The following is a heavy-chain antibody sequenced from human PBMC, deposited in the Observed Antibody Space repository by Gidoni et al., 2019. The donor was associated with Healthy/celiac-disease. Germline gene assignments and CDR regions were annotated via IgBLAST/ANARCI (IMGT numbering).Heavy chain of an antibody. CDR2: INHSGST. Sequence: QVQLQQWGAGLLKLSETLSLTCAVYGGSFSGYYWSWIRQPPGKGLEWIGEINHSGSTNYNPSLKSRVTISVDTSKNQFSLKLSSVTAADTAVYYCARLTFGGVIESDYWGQGTLVTVS. V-gene: IGHV4-34*01. D-gene: IGHD3-16*02. J-gene: IGHJ4*02. CDR1: GGSFSGYY. CDR3: ARLTFGGVIESDY.